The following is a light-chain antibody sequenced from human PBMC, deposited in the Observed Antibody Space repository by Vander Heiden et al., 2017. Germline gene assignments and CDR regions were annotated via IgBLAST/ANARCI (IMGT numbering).Light chain of an antibody. CDR3: NSRDSSGNHLGV. Sequence: SSELTQDPAVSVALGQTVRITCQGDSLRSYYASWYQQKPGQAPALVIYVKNNRPSGIPDRFSGSSSGNTASLTITGAQAEEEADYYCNSRDSSGNHLGVFGGGTKLTVL. CDR2: VKN. J-gene: IGLJ2*01. V-gene: IGLV3-19*01. CDR1: SLRSYY.